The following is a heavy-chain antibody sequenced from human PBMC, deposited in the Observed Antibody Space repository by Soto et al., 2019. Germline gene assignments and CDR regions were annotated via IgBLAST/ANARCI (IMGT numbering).Heavy chain of an antibody. Sequence: GGSLRLSRAASGFTFNYYWMHRVRQAPGQGLMWVAHIQNDGSRTTYADSVKGRFTISRDNAKNTMYLQMNSLRAEDTAVYYCARGNLGGFDLWGQGTTVTVSS. CDR1: GFTFNYYW. CDR3: ARGNLGGFDL. V-gene: IGHV3-74*01. D-gene: IGHD2-15*01. J-gene: IGHJ6*02. CDR2: IQNDGSRT.